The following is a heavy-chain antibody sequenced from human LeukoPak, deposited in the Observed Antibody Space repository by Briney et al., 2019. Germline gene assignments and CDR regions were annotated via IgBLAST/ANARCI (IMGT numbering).Heavy chain of an antibody. D-gene: IGHD6-6*01. V-gene: IGHV3-23*01. J-gene: IGHJ4*02. CDR3: AREGGGSSFHFDY. Sequence: GGSLRLSCGASGFTFSNYAMSWVRQAPGKGLEWVSGINDNDSTRFYAASVKGRFTSSRDNPKNTLYLQMNGLRAEDTAVYYCAREGGGSSFHFDYWGQGTLVTVSS. CDR2: INDNDSTR. CDR1: GFTFSNYA.